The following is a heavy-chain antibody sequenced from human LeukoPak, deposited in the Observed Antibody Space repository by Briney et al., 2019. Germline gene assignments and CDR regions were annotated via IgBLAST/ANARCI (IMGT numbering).Heavy chain of an antibody. J-gene: IGHJ1*01. CDR3: ARGNVLTGYHKYFQH. Sequence: SVKVSCKASGGTFSSYAISWVRQAPGQGLEWMGGIIPIFGTANYAQKFQGRVTITADESTSTAYMELSSLRSEDTAVYYCARGNVLTGYHKYFQHWGQGTLVTVSS. CDR1: GGTFSSYA. V-gene: IGHV1-69*01. CDR2: IIPIFGTA. D-gene: IGHD3-9*01.